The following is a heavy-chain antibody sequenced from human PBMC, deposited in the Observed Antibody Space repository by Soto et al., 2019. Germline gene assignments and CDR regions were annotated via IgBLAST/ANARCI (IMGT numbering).Heavy chain of an antibody. D-gene: IGHD2-15*01. CDR3: AREPRYCSGGSCSIMGDAFDI. J-gene: IGHJ3*02. CDR1: GFTVTDIY. V-gene: IGHV3-66*01. Sequence: EVQLVESGGGLVQPGGSLRLSCVASGFTVTDIYMNWVRQAPGKGLEWVSVIYKDFTDYADFVKGRFSVSTDSSKNALYLSMDNLRAEYTVVYYCAREPRYCSGGSCSIMGDAFDIWGQGAMVTVSS. CDR2: IYKDFT.